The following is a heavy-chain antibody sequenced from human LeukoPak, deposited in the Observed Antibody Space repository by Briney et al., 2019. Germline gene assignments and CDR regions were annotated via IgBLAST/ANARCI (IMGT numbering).Heavy chain of an antibody. CDR3: ATDGEKWELLFDY. CDR2: MQYDGSDK. J-gene: IGHJ4*02. V-gene: IGHV3-30*02. D-gene: IGHD1-26*01. CDR1: GFNG. Sequence: GGSLRLSCAVSGFNGMHWVRQAPGKGLEWVAFMQYDGSDKSYADSVKGRFTISRDNSKNTLYLQMNSLRPEDTAVYSCATDGEKWELLFDYWGQGTLVTVSS.